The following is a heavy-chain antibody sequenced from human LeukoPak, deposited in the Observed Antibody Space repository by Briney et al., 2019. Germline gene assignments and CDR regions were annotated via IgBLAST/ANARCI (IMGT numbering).Heavy chain of an antibody. D-gene: IGHD3-3*01. Sequence: SVKVSCKASGGTFSSYAISWVRQAPGQGLEWMGGIIPIFGTANYAQKFQGRVTITADKSTSTAYMELSSLRSEDTAVYYCARTYYDFWSGHTLYYMDVWGKGTTVTVSS. CDR3: ARTYYDFWSGHTLYYMDV. CDR1: GGTFSSYA. V-gene: IGHV1-69*06. CDR2: IIPIFGTA. J-gene: IGHJ6*03.